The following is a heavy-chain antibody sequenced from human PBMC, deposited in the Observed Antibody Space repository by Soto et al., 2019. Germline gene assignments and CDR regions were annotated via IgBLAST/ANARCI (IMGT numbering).Heavy chain of an antibody. CDR1: GFTVSTNY. CDR3: ARGFPSMTYYGEYYFDY. CDR2: FYSGGST. D-gene: IGHD3-10*01. V-gene: IGHV3-53*01. Sequence: GGSLRLSCEAFGFTVSTNYMSWVRQTPGKGLEWVSVFYSGGSTFYADSVKGRFTISRDNSRNTLYLQMRSLRAEDTAVYYCARGFPSMTYYGEYYFDYWGQGTLVTVSS. J-gene: IGHJ4*02.